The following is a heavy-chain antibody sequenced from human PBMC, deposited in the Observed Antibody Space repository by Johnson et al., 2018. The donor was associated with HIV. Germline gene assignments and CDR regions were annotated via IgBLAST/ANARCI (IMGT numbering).Heavy chain of an antibody. V-gene: IGHV3-74*01. CDR2: VNNDGGDT. Sequence: VQLVESGGGLVQPGGSLRLSCAVSGFTFTNYWMHWVRQAPGKGLVWVSRVNNDGGDTIYADSVKGRFTISRDNAKNTLFLQMNSLRAEDTAMYFCARDRGIAARPFRYTFDIWGQGTMVTVSS. D-gene: IGHD6-6*01. CDR3: ARDRGIAARPFRYTFDI. J-gene: IGHJ3*02. CDR1: GFTFTNYW.